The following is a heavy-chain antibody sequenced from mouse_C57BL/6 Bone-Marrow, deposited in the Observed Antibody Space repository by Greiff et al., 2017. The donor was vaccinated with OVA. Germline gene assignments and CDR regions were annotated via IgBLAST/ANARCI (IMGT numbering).Heavy chain of an antibody. CDR3: AREGWPYWYFDV. CDR2: IDPSDSYT. J-gene: IGHJ1*03. Sequence: VQLQQPGAELVRPGTSVKLSCKASGYTFTSYWMHWVKQRPGQGLEWIGVIDPSDSYTNYNQKFKGKATLTVDTSSSTAYMQLSSLTSEDSAVYYCAREGWPYWYFDVWGTGTTVTVSS. CDR1: GYTFTSYW. V-gene: IGHV1-59*01. D-gene: IGHD3-3*01.